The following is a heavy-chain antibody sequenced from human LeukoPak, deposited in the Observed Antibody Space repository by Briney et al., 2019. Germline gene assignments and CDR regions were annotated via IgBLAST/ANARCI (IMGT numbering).Heavy chain of an antibody. CDR2: IYSGGST. CDR3: ARDRGYAFDI. CDR1: GFTVSTNY. D-gene: IGHD3-10*01. V-gene: IGHV3-53*01. J-gene: IGHJ3*02. Sequence: GGSLRLSCAASGFTVSTNYMTWVRQAPGKGLEWVSVIYSGGSTYYADSVKGRFTISRDNAKNTLYLQMNSLRAEDMAVYYCARDRGYAFDIWGQGTMVTVSS.